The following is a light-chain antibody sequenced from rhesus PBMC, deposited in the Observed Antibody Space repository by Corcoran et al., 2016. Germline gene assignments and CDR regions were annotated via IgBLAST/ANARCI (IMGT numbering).Light chain of an antibody. CDR2: DAS. V-gene: IGKV3-35*01. Sequence: EIVLTQSPATLSLSPGERATLSCRASQSVSSSLAWYQQKPGQAPRLLIYDASSRAPGIPDRFSGSGPGTDFTLTISSLEPEEVGVYYCQQYRNWPLTFGGGTKVDLK. J-gene: IGKJ4*01. CDR3: QQYRNWPLT. CDR1: QSVSSS.